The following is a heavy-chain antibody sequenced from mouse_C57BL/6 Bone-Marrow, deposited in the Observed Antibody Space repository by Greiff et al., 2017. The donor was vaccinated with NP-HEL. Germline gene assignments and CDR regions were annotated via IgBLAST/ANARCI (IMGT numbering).Heavy chain of an antibody. CDR3: TTPFITTVVATVDY. Sequence: EVQLVESGAELVRPGASVKLSCTASGFNIKDDYMHWVKQRPEQGLEWIGWIDPENGDTEYASKFQGKATITADTSSNTAYLQLSSLTSEDTAVYYCTTPFITTVVATVDYWGQGTTLTVSS. CDR1: GFNIKDDY. V-gene: IGHV14-4*01. CDR2: IDPENGDT. J-gene: IGHJ2*01. D-gene: IGHD1-1*01.